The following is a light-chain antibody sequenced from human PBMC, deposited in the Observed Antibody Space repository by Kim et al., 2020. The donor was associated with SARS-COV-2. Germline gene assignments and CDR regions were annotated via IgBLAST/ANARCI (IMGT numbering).Light chain of an antibody. J-gene: IGKJ2*02. CDR3: QQYYSKPRT. CDR1: QSVLYSFNNKNY. Sequence: DIVMTQSPDSLAVSLGGRATINCRSSQSVLYSFNNKNYLAWYQQKPGQPPKLLIYWASARESGVPDRLSGSGSGTNVTLTISSLQAEDVAFYYWQQYYSKPRTFGQGTKLEI. CDR2: WAS. V-gene: IGKV4-1*01.